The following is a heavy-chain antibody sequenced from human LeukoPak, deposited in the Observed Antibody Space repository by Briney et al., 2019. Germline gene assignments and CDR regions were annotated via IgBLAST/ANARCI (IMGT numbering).Heavy chain of an antibody. CDR1: GFTFSDYY. J-gene: IGHJ4*02. Sequence: GGSLRLSCAASGFTFSDYYVSWIRQAPGKGLEWVSYISTSGTYTDYADSVKGRFTISRDNAKNSVYLQMNSLRAEDTAVYYCARDSRNYCDSSGYYYDYWGQGTLVTVSS. D-gene: IGHD3-22*01. CDR2: ISTSGTYT. CDR3: ARDSRNYCDSSGYYYDY. V-gene: IGHV3-11*05.